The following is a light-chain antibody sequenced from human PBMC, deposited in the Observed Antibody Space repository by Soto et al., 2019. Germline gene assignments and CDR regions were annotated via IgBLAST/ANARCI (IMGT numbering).Light chain of an antibody. CDR2: DAS. Sequence: DIQVTHSPSSLSSSLGYRVTIAFRASQSISSWLAWYQQKPGKAPKLLIYDASSLESGVPSRFSGSGSGTEFTLTISSLQPDDFATYYCQQYNSYLWTFGQGTKVDIK. CDR3: QQYNSYLWT. V-gene: IGKV1-5*01. J-gene: IGKJ1*01. CDR1: QSISSW.